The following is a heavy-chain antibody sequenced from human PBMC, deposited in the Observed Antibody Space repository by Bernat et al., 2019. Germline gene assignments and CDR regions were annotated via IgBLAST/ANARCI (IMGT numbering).Heavy chain of an antibody. CDR2: IGTAGDT. D-gene: IGHD3-22*01. CDR3: ARSTEGGGGDSSGHLGY. V-gene: IGHV3-13*01. Sequence: EVQLVESGGGLVQPGGSLRLSCAASGFTFSSYDMHWVRQATGKGLEWVSAIGTAGDTYYPGSVKGRFTISRENAKNSLYLQMNSLRAEDTAVYYCARSTEGGGGDSSGHLGYWGQGTLVTVSP. CDR1: GFTFSSYD. J-gene: IGHJ4*02.